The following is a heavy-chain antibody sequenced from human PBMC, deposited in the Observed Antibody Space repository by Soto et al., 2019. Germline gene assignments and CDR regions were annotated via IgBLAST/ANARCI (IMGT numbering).Heavy chain of an antibody. D-gene: IGHD5-12*01. J-gene: IGHJ6*02. CDR1: GGSVSSSSFY. V-gene: IGHV4-39*07. CDR3: ARDSGYDPSYYYYGMDV. CDR2: ISYGGYT. Sequence: PSETLSLTCTVSGGSVSSSSFYWGWVRQPPGKGLEWIGSISYGGYTYYIPSLKSRVTISVDTSKNQFSLKLSSVTAADTAVYYCARDSGYDPSYYYYGMDVWGQGTTVT.